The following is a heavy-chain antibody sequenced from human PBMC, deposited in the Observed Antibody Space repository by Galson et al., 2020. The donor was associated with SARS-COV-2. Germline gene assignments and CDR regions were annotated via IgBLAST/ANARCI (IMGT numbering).Heavy chain of an antibody. Sequence: GESLKISCAGSGLTLSSNWIHWVRQAPGKGLVWVSRTKPDGTTTNYADSVKGRVTISRDNAENTLYLQINNLRVEDTAIYYCASAGGGKTYGRLACWGQGTLVTVSS. CDR1: GLTLSSNW. CDR2: TKPDGTTT. J-gene: IGHJ4*02. CDR3: ASAGGGKTYGRLAC. D-gene: IGHD3-10*01. V-gene: IGHV3-74*01.